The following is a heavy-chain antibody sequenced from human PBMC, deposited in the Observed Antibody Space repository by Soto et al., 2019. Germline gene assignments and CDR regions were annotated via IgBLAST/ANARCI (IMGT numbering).Heavy chain of an antibody. V-gene: IGHV4-59*08. D-gene: IGHD3-9*01. J-gene: IGHJ6*03. CDR1: GGSISSYY. Sequence: SEILSLTCTVSGGSISSYYWSWIRQPPGKGLEWIGYIYYSGSTNYNPSLKSRVTISVDTSKNQFSLKLSSVTAADTAVYYCARQGDILTDKYYYYMDVWGKGTTVTVSS. CDR2: IYYSGST. CDR3: ARQGDILTDKYYYYMDV.